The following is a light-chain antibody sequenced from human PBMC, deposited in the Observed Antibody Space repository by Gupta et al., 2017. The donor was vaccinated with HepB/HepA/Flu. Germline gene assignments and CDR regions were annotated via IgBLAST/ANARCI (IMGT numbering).Light chain of an antibody. Sequence: EIVMTQSPATLSVSTGERGTLSSRASQSVSSNLAWYQQKPGQAPRPLIYAASTRANGIPARFSGSGSGTEFTLTISSLQSEDFAVYYCQQENNCPITFGRGTKVEIK. J-gene: IGKJ4*01. V-gene: IGKV3-15*01. CDR3: QQENNCPIT. CDR1: QSVSSN. CDR2: AAS.